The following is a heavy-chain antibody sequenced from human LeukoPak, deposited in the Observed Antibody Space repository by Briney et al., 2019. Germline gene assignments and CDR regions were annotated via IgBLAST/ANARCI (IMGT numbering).Heavy chain of an antibody. V-gene: IGHV3-21*01. J-gene: IGHJ2*01. D-gene: IGHD6-19*01. CDR1: GFTFSSYS. CDR3: ARDLSSGFEVNWYFDL. CDR2: ISSSSSYI. Sequence: NPGGSLRLSCAASGFTFSSYSMNWVRQAPGKGLEWVSSISSSSSYIYYADSVKGQFTISRDNAKNSLYLQMNSLRAEDTAVYYCARDLSSGFEVNWYFDLGGRGTLVTVSS.